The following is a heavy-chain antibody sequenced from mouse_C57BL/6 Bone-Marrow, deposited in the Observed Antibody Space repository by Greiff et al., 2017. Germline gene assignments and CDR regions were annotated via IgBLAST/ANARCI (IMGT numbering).Heavy chain of an antibody. CDR1: GYTFTSYW. D-gene: IGHD2-3*01. CDR3: AREDGCVPWFAY. Sequence: QVQLQQPGAELVRPGSSVKLSCKASGYTFTSYWMHWVKQRPIQGLEWIGNIDPSDSETHYNQKFKDKATLTVDKSSSTAYMQLSSLTSEDSAVYYGAREDGCVPWFAYWGQGTLVTVSA. J-gene: IGHJ3*01. CDR2: IDPSDSET. V-gene: IGHV1-52*01.